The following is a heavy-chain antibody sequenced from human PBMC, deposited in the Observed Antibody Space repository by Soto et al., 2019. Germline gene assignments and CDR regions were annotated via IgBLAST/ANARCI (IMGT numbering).Heavy chain of an antibody. J-gene: IGHJ6*02. Sequence: SETLSLTCTVSGGSISSSSYYWGWIRQPPGKGLEWIGSIYYSGSTYYNPSLKSRVTISVDTSKNQSSLKLSSVTAADTAVYYCARRPNLEWRIYYGMDVWGQGTTVTVSS. V-gene: IGHV4-39*01. CDR3: ARRPNLEWRIYYGMDV. CDR1: GGSISSSSYY. D-gene: IGHD3-3*01. CDR2: IYYSGST.